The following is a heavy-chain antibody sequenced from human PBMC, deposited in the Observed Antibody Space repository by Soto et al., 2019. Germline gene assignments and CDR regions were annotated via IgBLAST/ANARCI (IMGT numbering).Heavy chain of an antibody. J-gene: IGHJ6*02. CDR1: GFTFSTYG. CDR2: MSHDGSHK. Sequence: QVQLVESGGGVVQAGGSLGLSCTASGFTFSTYGMHWVLQAPGKGPEWVAVMSHDGSHKAFLDAVKGRFIISRANSKNTLYLQMNSLRPDDTAVYYCARLPRSGWDHYYYGMDVWGQGTTVIVSS. CDR3: ARLPRSGWDHYYYGMDV. V-gene: IGHV3-30*03. D-gene: IGHD6-19*01.